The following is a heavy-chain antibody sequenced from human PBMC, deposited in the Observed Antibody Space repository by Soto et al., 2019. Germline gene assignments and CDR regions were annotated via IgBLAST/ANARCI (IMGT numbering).Heavy chain of an antibody. J-gene: IGHJ5*02. Sequence: GGALRLSCAASGFTFSSYAMSWVRQAPGKGLEWVPAISGSGGSTYYADSVKGRFTISRDNSKNTLYLQMNSLRAEDTAVYYCAKDAGGNSRPNWFDPWGQGTLVTVSS. CDR2: ISGSGGST. CDR3: AKDAGGNSRPNWFDP. V-gene: IGHV3-23*01. D-gene: IGHD2-21*02. CDR1: GFTFSSYA.